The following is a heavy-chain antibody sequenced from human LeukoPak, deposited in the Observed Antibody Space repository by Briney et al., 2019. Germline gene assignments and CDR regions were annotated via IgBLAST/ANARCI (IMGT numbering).Heavy chain of an antibody. Sequence: GGSLRLSCAASGFTFSSYSMNWVRQAPGKGLEWVSAISGSGGSTYYADSVKGRFTISRDNSKNTLYLQMYSLRAEDTAVYYCAKDIGDPEYYYYYYMDVWGKGTTVTVSS. J-gene: IGHJ6*03. CDR1: GFTFSSYS. V-gene: IGHV3-23*01. D-gene: IGHD1-14*01. CDR2: ISGSGGST. CDR3: AKDIGDPEYYYYYYMDV.